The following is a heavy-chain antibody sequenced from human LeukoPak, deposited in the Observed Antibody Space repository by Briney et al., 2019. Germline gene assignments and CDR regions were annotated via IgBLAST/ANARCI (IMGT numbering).Heavy chain of an antibody. CDR1: GGTFSSYA. CDR2: IIPIFGTA. CDR3: ARAAAGHPYYYYYYMDV. J-gene: IGHJ6*03. Sequence: SVKVSCTASGGTFSSYAISWVRQAPGQGLGWMGGIIPIFGTANYAQKFQGRVTITADESTSTAYMELSSLRSEDTAVYYCARAAAGHPYYYYYYMDVWGKGTTVTVSS. D-gene: IGHD6-13*01. V-gene: IGHV1-69*13.